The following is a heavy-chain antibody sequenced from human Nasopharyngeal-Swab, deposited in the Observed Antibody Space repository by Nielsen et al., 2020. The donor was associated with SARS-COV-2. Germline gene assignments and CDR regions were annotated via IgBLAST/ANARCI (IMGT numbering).Heavy chain of an antibody. CDR3: AKKRVTMVRGVQAPTDY. D-gene: IGHD3-10*01. CDR1: GFTFSSYA. CDR2: ISGSGGST. J-gene: IGHJ4*02. V-gene: IGHV3-23*01. Sequence: GGSLRLSCAASGFTFSSYAMSWVRQAPGKGLEWVSAISGSGGSTYYADSVKGRSTISRDNSKNTLYLQMNSLRAEDTAVYYCAKKRVTMVRGVQAPTDYWGQGTLVTVSS.